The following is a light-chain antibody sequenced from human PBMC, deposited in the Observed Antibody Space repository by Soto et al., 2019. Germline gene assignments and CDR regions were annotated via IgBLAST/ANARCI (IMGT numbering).Light chain of an antibody. Sequence: EIVLTQSPATLSLSPGERATFSCRASQSVSIYLAWYQQKPGQAPRLLIYDASNRATGIPARFSGSGSGTDFTLTIGSLEPEDFAVYYCQQRSSWPRTFGQGTKVEIK. J-gene: IGKJ1*01. CDR1: QSVSIY. CDR2: DAS. CDR3: QQRSSWPRT. V-gene: IGKV3-11*01.